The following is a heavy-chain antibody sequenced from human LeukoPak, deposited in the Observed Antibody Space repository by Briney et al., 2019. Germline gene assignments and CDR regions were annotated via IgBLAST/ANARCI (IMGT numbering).Heavy chain of an antibody. J-gene: IGHJ4*02. D-gene: IGHD2-2*01. CDR3: ARQSGSYCSSTSCYAPWDY. V-gene: IGHV4-59*08. CDR2: FYYSGGT. CDR1: GGSISSYY. Sequence: PSETLSLTCTVSGGSISSYYWSWIRQPPGKGLVWIGYFYYSGGTNYNPSLKSRVTISVDTSKNQFSLKLSSVTAADTAVYYCARQSGSYCSSTSCYAPWDYWGQGTLVTVSS.